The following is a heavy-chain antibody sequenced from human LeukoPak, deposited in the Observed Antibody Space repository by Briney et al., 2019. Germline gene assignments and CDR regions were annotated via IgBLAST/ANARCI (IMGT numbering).Heavy chain of an antibody. CDR3: ARVRAIGSYYAFDI. CDR2: IYYSGST. V-gene: IGHV4-59*01. J-gene: IGHJ3*02. Sequence: PSETLSLTCTVSGGSISSYYWSWIRQPPGKGLEWIGYIYYSGSTNYNPSLKSRVTISVDTSKNQFSLKLSSVTAADTAVYYCARVRAIGSYYAFDIWGQGTMVTVSS. CDR1: GGSISSYY. D-gene: IGHD1-26*01.